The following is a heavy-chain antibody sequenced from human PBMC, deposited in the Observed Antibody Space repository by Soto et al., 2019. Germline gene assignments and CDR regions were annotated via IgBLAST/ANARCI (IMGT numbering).Heavy chain of an antibody. J-gene: IGHJ3*02. CDR1: GYPFTSYG. Sequence: WXAVKVACKASGYPFTSYGISWVRQAPGQGLEWMGWISAYNGNTNYAQKLQGRVTMTTDTSTSTAYMELRSLRSDDTAVYYCARDYYHSSGYYYAERATDAFDIWGQGTMVTVSS. CDR2: ISAYNGNT. D-gene: IGHD3-22*01. CDR3: ARDYYHSSGYYYAERATDAFDI. V-gene: IGHV1-18*04.